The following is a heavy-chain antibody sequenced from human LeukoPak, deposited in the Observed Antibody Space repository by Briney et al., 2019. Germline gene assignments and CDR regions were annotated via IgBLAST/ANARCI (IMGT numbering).Heavy chain of an antibody. CDR3: ARDCSTSCYTGLYYYGMDV. V-gene: IGHV4-30-2*01. D-gene: IGHD2-2*02. CDR2: IYHSGST. CDR1: GGSISSGGYS. J-gene: IGHJ6*02. Sequence: PSQTLSLTCAVSGGSISSGGYSWSWIRQPPGKGLEWIGYIYHSGSTYYNPSLKSRVTISVDTSKNQFSLKLSSVAAADTAVYYCARDCSTSCYTGLYYYGMDVWGQGTTVTVSS.